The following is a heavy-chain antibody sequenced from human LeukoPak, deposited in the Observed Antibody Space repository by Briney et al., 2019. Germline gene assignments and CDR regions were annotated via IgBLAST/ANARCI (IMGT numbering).Heavy chain of an antibody. CDR3: ARTVRYFDAFDY. J-gene: IGHJ4*02. Sequence: GGSLRLSCAASGFTFSSYAMSWVRQAPGKGREWVANIKHDGSEAYYLDSVRGRFTISRDNAKNSLYLQMNSLRAEDTAVYYCARTVRYFDAFDYWGQGTLVTVSS. V-gene: IGHV3-7*01. CDR2: IKHDGSEA. D-gene: IGHD3-9*01. CDR1: GFTFSSYA.